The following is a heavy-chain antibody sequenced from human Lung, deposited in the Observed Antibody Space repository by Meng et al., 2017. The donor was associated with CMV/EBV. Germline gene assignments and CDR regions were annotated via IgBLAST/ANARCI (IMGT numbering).Heavy chain of an antibody. CDR1: GFTCSTSW. D-gene: IGHD3-3*01. CDR2: IKELGIEK. J-gene: IGHJ3*01. Sequence: SCEASGFTCSTSWSTWRRPAAEERLWWVANIKELGIEKYDVESVRGLFTISRDNDKKSLYLQMSSLRAEDTAVYFCARESKAHVNTTFGEQSRRSVRNQRDAFDVWGQGXMVTVSS. CDR3: ARESKAHVNTTFGEQSRRSVRNQRDAFDV. V-gene: IGHV3-7*01.